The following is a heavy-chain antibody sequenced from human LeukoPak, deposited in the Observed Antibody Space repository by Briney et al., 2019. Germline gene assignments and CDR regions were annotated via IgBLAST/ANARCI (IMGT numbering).Heavy chain of an antibody. D-gene: IGHD3-9*01. J-gene: IGHJ5*02. V-gene: IGHV3-7*01. Sequence: GGSLRLSCVASGFTFSESWMTWVRQAPGKGLEWVASIKHDEREEYYADSVKGRFSMSRDNGKNSLYLQMNSLRGEDTAIYFCAKDDDILTGYYAWGQGTLVTVSS. CDR1: GFTFSESW. CDR3: AKDDDILTGYYA. CDR2: IKHDEREE.